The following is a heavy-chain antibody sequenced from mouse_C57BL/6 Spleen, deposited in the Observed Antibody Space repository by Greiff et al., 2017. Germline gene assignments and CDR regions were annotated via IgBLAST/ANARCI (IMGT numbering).Heavy chain of an antibody. D-gene: IGHD1-1*01. CDR3: ARSDGSSYFDY. J-gene: IGHJ2*01. CDR1: GYTFTSYW. Sequence: VQLQQPGAELVKPGASVKLSCKASGYTFTSYWMHWVKQRPGQGLEWIGMIHPNSGSTNYNEKFKSKATLTVDKSSSTAYMQLSSLTSEDSAVYYCARSDGSSYFDYWGQGTTLTVSS. V-gene: IGHV1-64*01. CDR2: IHPNSGST.